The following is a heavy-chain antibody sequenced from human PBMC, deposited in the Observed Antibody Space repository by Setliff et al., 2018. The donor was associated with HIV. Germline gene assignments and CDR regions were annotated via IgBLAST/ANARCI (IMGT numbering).Heavy chain of an antibody. V-gene: IGHV5-51*01. CDR1: GYTFTNYW. J-gene: IGHJ3*02. Sequence: GESLTISCKGSGYTFTNYWVGWVRQMPGKGLECMGIIYPGDSDTRYSPSFQGQVTISADRSLSTAYLQWSSLKASDTAMYFCARHPPSWNYVGEGAFDIWGRGTMVTVSS. CDR2: IYPGDSDT. D-gene: IGHD1-7*01. CDR3: ARHPPSWNYVGEGAFDI.